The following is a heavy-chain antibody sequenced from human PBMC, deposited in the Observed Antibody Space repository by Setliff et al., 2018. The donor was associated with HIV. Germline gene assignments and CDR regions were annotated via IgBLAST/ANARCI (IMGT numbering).Heavy chain of an antibody. CDR2: IWSDGSNK. Sequence: GGSLRLSCAASGFTFSSYGMHWVRQAPGKGLEWVAVIWSDGSNKYYADSVKGRFTISRDNSKNTLYLQMNSLRAEDTAVYYCAREIRAGDYPPYNYYFYMDVWGKGTTVTVSS. D-gene: IGHD4-17*01. CDR3: AREIRAGDYPPYNYYFYMDV. CDR1: GFTFSSYG. V-gene: IGHV3-33*01. J-gene: IGHJ6*03.